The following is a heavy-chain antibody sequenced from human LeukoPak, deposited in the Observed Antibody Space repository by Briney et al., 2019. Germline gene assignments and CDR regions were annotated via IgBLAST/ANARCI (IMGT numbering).Heavy chain of an antibody. CDR3: RMVTSEYYYYGMDV. J-gene: IGHJ6*02. CDR1: AFTFSSYV. CDR2: ISGSGVTT. D-gene: IGHD2-21*02. Sequence: PGGSLRLSCAASAFTFSSYVMSWVRQAPGKGLEWLSSISGSGVTTYYADSVKGRFTISRDNSKNTLYLQMNSLRAEDTAAYYCRMVTSEYYYYGMDVWGQGTTVTVSS. V-gene: IGHV3-23*01.